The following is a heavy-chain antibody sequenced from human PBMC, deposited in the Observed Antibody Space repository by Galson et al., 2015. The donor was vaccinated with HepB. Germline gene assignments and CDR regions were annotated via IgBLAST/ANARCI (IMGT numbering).Heavy chain of an antibody. D-gene: IGHD5-18*01. CDR1: GYTFTGYY. Sequence: SVKVSCKASGYTFTGYYMHWVRQAPGQGLEWMGWINPNSGGTNYAQKFQGRVTMTRDTSISTAYMELSRLRSDDTAVYYCARTTATRGNPDYWGQGTLVTVSS. CDR3: ARTTATRGNPDY. CDR2: INPNSGGT. V-gene: IGHV1-2*02. J-gene: IGHJ4*02.